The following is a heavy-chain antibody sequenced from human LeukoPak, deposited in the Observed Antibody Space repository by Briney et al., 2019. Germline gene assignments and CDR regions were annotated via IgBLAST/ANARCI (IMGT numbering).Heavy chain of an antibody. J-gene: IGHJ4*02. Sequence: GGSLGLSCAASGFTFSSYSMNWVRQAPGKGLEWVSSISSSSSYIYYADSVKGRFTISRDNAKNSLYLRMNSLRAEDTAVYYCARDRVLLWFGEFLDYWGQGTLVTVSS. D-gene: IGHD3-10*01. CDR3: ARDRVLLWFGEFLDY. CDR1: GFTFSSYS. V-gene: IGHV3-21*01. CDR2: ISSSSSYI.